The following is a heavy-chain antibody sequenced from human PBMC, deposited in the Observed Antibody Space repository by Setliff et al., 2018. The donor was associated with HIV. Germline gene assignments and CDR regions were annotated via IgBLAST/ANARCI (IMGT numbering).Heavy chain of an antibody. Sequence: ASVKVSCKASGGTFSSQDINWVRQATGQGLEWMGWMNPNSGNAGYAPKFQGRVTMTRDTSINTAYMELSSLTSDDTAVYYCASTWSRVPYYLMDVWGQGTTVTVSS. CDR2: MNPNSGNA. V-gene: IGHV1-8*01. J-gene: IGHJ6*02. D-gene: IGHD2-8*02. CDR3: ASTWSRVPYYLMDV. CDR1: GGTFSSQD.